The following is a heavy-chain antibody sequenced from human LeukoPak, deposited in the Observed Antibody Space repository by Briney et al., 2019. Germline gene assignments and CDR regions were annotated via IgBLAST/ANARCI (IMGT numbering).Heavy chain of an antibody. V-gene: IGHV3-7*01. Sequence: GGSLRLSCAASGFTFSSYWMSWVRQAPGRGLEGVANIKKDGSEKYYVDSVKGRFTISRDNAKNSLYLQMNSLRAEDTAVYYCARAPRGFWSGYSPYYFDYWGQGTLVTVSS. J-gene: IGHJ4*02. CDR3: ARAPRGFWSGYSPYYFDY. CDR2: IKKDGSEK. D-gene: IGHD3-3*01. CDR1: GFTFSSYW.